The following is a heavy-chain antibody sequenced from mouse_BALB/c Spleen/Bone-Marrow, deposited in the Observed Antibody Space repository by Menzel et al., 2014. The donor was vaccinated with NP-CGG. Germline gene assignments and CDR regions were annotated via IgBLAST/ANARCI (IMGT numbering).Heavy chain of an antibody. D-gene: IGHD1-1*01. CDR2: INNNDGNT. V-gene: IGHV5-6-3*01. CDR3: ARDNYGSRFDY. CDR1: GFTFSSYG. J-gene: IGHJ2*01. Sequence: EVKLVESGGGLVQPGGSLKLSCAASGFTFSSYGMSWVRQTPDKRLELVATINNNDGNTYYPYSVKGRFTISRDNAKNTLYLQMSSLKSEDTAMYYCARDNYGSRFDYWGQGTTLTVSS.